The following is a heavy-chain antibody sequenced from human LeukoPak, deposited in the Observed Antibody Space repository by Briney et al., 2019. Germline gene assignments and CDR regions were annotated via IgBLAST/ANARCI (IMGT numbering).Heavy chain of an antibody. CDR2: ISYDGSNK. J-gene: IGHJ4*02. Sequence: GGSLRLSCAASGLTFSSYGMHWVRQAPGKGLEWVAVISYDGSNKYYADSVKSRFTISRDNSKNTLYLQMNSLRAEDTAVYYCAKAALTYYYDSSGYPPNYYFDYWGQGTLVTVSS. CDR1: GLTFSSYG. D-gene: IGHD3-22*01. V-gene: IGHV3-30*18. CDR3: AKAALTYYYDSSGYPPNYYFDY.